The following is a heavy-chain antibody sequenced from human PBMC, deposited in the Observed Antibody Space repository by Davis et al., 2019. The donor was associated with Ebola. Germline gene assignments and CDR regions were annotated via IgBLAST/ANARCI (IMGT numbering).Heavy chain of an antibody. CDR1: GYSFTSYW. Sequence: KVSCKGSGYSFTSYWIGWVRQMPGKGLEWMGIIYPGDSDTRYSPSFLGQVIISADKSISTAYLQWSSLKASDTAMYYCAREGFFYDNTDKPPQVEIDYWGQGTLVTVSS. V-gene: IGHV5-51*01. J-gene: IGHJ4*02. CDR3: AREGFFYDNTDKPPQVEIDY. CDR2: IYPGDSDT. D-gene: IGHD2/OR15-2a*01.